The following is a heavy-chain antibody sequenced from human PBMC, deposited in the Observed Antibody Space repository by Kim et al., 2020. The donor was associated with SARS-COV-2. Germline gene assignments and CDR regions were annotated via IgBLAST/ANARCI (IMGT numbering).Heavy chain of an antibody. D-gene: IGHD3-3*01. J-gene: IGHJ4*02. Sequence: SETLSLTCAVYGGSFSGYYWSWIRQPPGKGLEWIGEINHSGSTNYNPSLKSRVTISVDTSKNQFSLKLSSVTAADTAVYYCARGSAIFGVVTENQNFDYWGQGTLVTVSS. V-gene: IGHV4-34*01. CDR3: ARGSAIFGVVTENQNFDY. CDR1: GGSFSGYY. CDR2: INHSGST.